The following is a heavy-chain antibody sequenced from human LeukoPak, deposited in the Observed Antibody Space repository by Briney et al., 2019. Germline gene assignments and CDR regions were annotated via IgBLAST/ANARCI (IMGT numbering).Heavy chain of an antibody. CDR3: ARADIVVVPAAQGWFDP. J-gene: IGHJ5*02. CDR1: GGSISSSSYY. V-gene: IGHV4-39*07. D-gene: IGHD2-2*01. Sequence: PSETLSLTCTVSGGSISSSSYYWGWIRQPPGKGLEWIGSIYYSGSIYYNPSLKSRVTISVDTSKNQFSLKLSSVTAADTAVYYCARADIVVVPAAQGWFDPWGQGTLVTVSS. CDR2: IYYSGSI.